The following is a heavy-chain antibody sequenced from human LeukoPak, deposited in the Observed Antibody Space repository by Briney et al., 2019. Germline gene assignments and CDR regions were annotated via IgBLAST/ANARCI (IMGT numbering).Heavy chain of an antibody. V-gene: IGHV4-34*01. CDR1: GGSFSGYY. Sequence: PSETLSLTCAVYGGSFSGYYWSWIRQPPGKGLEWIAEINHSGSTNYNPSLKSRVTISVDTSKNQFSLKLSSVTAADTAVYYCARASAYSSGWYHRIYWFDPWGQGTLVTVSS. J-gene: IGHJ5*02. CDR3: ARASAYSSGWYHRIYWFDP. D-gene: IGHD6-19*01. CDR2: INHSGST.